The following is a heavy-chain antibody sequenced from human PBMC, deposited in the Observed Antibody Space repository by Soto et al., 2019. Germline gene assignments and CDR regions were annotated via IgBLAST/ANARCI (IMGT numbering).Heavy chain of an antibody. J-gene: IGHJ6*02. CDR2: IVVVSGST. Sequence: QMQLVQSGPEVKEPGTSVRVSCRASGFDFGSFGIQFLRQTRGRGLEWIGWIVVVSGSTNYARHFQGRVAISRDMSANTAYLDLYDLKSDETAEYFCSADHPHMAMGWPGGGQGTTVTVSS. CDR3: SADHPHMAMGWPG. D-gene: IGHD1-26*01. V-gene: IGHV1-58*02. CDR1: GFDFGSFG.